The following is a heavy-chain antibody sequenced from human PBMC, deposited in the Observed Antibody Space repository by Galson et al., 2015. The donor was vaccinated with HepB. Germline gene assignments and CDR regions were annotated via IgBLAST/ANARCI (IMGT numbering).Heavy chain of an antibody. CDR1: GYTFTNCA. D-gene: IGHD1-1*01. J-gene: IGHJ4*02. CDR2: INTNTGEP. Sequence: SVKVSCKASGYTFTNCAINWVRQAPGRGLEWMGWINTNTGEPTYAQAFTGRFVFSLDTSVTTAHLQISSLKPEDTAVYYCARVHNPASTVDLIDYWGQGTLVTVSS. V-gene: IGHV7-4-1*02. CDR3: ARVHNPASTVDLIDY.